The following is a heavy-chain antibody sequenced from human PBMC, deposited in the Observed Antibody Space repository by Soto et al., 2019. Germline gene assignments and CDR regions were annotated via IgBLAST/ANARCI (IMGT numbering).Heavy chain of an antibody. CDR1: GFTFSSYA. J-gene: IGHJ4*02. V-gene: IGHV3-30-3*01. CDR3: ARDLTTPRTVTTGY. D-gene: IGHD4-17*01. Sequence: QVQLVESGGGVVQPGRSLRLSCAASGFTFSSYAMHWVRQAPGKGLEWVAVISYDGSNKYYADSVKGRFTISRDNSKNTLYLQMNSLRSEDTAVYYCARDLTTPRTVTTGYWGQGTLVTVSS. CDR2: ISYDGSNK.